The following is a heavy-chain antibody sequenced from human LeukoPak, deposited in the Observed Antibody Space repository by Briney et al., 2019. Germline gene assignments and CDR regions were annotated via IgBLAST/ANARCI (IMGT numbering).Heavy chain of an antibody. Sequence: GGSLRLSCAASGFTFSIYAMSWVRQAPGKGLEWVSAFSGSGGSTYYADSVKGRFTISRDNSKNTLYLQMNSLRAEDTAVYYCARSGLSRFDYWGQGTLVTVSS. CDR1: GFTFSIYA. D-gene: IGHD4/OR15-4a*01. CDR3: ARSGLSRFDY. J-gene: IGHJ4*02. V-gene: IGHV3-23*01. CDR2: FSGSGGST.